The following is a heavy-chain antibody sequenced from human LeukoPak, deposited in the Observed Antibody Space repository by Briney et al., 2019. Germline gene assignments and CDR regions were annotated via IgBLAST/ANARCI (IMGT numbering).Heavy chain of an antibody. Sequence: SETLSLTCAVSDDSISSHYWTWIRQPPGKGLEWIGYISYIGSTNYNPSLKSRVTISIDTSKNQFSLKLSSVTAADTAVYYCARDLVTVTKGFDIWGQGTMVSVSS. CDR3: ARDLVTVTKGFDI. V-gene: IGHV4-59*11. CDR1: DDSISSHY. J-gene: IGHJ3*02. CDR2: ISYIGST. D-gene: IGHD4-17*01.